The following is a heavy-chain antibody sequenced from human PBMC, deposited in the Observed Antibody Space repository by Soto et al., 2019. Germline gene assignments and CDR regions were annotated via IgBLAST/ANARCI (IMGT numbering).Heavy chain of an antibody. V-gene: IGHV3-74*03. CDR2: VKPDGSLT. D-gene: IGHD3-10*01. Sequence: EAQLVQSGGGLVQPGGSMRLSCAASGFIFSNYWMHWVRQAPGKGLVWVSSVKPDGSLTPYANSVKGRFTISRDNAQNTVYLQMNSLRAEDTAIYYCARDEGVPTVRGFDKWGQGILVAVSS. CDR1: GFIFSNYW. CDR3: ARDEGVPTVRGFDK. J-gene: IGHJ4*02.